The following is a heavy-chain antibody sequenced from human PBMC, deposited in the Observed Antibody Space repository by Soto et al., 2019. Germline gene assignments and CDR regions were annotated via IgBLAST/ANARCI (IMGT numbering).Heavy chain of an antibody. CDR2: LYYSGST. V-gene: IGHV4-59*01. CDR3: ARVLFGSNCWFDP. Sequence: QVQLQESGPGLVKPSETLSLTCTVSGGSISSYYWSWIRQPPGQGLEWIGYLYYSGSTNYNPSLKSRVTISVDTSKNQFSLKLSSVTAADTAVYYCARVLFGSNCWFDPWGQGALVTVSS. CDR1: GGSISSYY. J-gene: IGHJ5*02. D-gene: IGHD3-16*01.